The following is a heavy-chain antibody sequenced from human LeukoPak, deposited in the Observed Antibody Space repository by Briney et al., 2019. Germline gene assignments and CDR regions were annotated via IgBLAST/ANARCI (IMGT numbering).Heavy chain of an antibody. V-gene: IGHV4-59*12. D-gene: IGHD3-3*01. CDR1: GGSISSYY. CDR3: ARWNDFWSGFKYYFDY. Sequence: ASETLSLTCTVSGGSISSYYWSWIRQPPGKGLEWIGYIYYSGSTNYNPSLKSRVTISVDTSKNQFSLKLSSVTAADTAVYYCARWNDFWSGFKYYFDYWGQGTLVTVSS. CDR2: IYYSGST. J-gene: IGHJ4*02.